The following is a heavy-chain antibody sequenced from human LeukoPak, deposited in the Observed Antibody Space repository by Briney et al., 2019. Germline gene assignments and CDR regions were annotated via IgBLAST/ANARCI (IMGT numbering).Heavy chain of an antibody. CDR3: ARGRGGSYHY. CDR2: INTDGSTT. Sequence: TGGSLRLSCAASGFTFSNDWMHWVRQAPGKWLVWVSRINTDGSTTTYADSVKGRFTISRDNAKNTLYLQMNSLRVEDTAVYYCARGRGGSYHYWGQGTLVTVSS. J-gene: IGHJ4*02. CDR1: GFTFSNDW. D-gene: IGHD1-26*01. V-gene: IGHV3-74*01.